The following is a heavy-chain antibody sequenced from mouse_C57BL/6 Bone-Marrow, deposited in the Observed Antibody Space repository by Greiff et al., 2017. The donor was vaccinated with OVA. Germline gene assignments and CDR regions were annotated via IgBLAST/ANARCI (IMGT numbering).Heavy chain of an antibody. D-gene: IGHD2-14*01. CDR2: INYDGSST. Sequence: EVMLVESEGGLVQPGSSMKLSCTASGFTFSDYYMAWVRQVPEKGLEWVANINYDGSSTYYLDSLKSRFIISRDNAKNILYLQMSSLKSEDTATYYCARGGVPWFAYWGQGTLVTVSA. J-gene: IGHJ3*01. CDR3: ARGGVPWFAY. V-gene: IGHV5-16*01. CDR1: GFTFSDYY.